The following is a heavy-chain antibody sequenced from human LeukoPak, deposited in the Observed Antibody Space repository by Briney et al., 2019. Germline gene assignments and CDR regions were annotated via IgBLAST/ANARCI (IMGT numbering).Heavy chain of an antibody. Sequence: AGGSLRLSCAASGFTFSSYEMNWVRQAPGKGLEWVSYISSSGSTIYYADSVKGRFTISRDNAKNSLYLQMNSLRAEDTAVYYCARSPPPYCSSTSCHSYYFDYWGQGTLVTVSS. V-gene: IGHV3-48*03. J-gene: IGHJ4*02. CDR1: GFTFSSYE. D-gene: IGHD2-2*01. CDR2: ISSSGSTI. CDR3: ARSPPPYCSSTSCHSYYFDY.